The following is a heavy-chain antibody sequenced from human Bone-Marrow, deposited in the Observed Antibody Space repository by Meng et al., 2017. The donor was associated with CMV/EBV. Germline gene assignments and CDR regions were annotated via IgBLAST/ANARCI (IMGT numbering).Heavy chain of an antibody. D-gene: IGHD3-3*01. CDR1: GGSFSGYY. J-gene: IGHJ5*02. V-gene: IGHV4-34*01. CDR2: INHSGST. Sequence: SETLSLTCAVYGGSFSGYYWSWIRQPPGKGLEWIGEINHSGSTNYNPSLKSRVTISVDTSKNQFSLKLSSVTAADTAVYYCARDPRGSGYYPNWFDPWGQGTLVTVSS. CDR3: ARDPRGSGYYPNWFDP.